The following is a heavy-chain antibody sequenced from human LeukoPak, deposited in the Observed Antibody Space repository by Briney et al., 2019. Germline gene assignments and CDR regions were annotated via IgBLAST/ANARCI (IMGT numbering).Heavy chain of an antibody. J-gene: IGHJ1*01. V-gene: IGHV1-2*02. Sequence: ASVTVSCKASGYTFTGSYMHWVRQAPGQGLEWMGWINPNNGGTNYAQKFQGRVTMTRDTSISTAYMELSRLRSDDTAVYYCARDWAWEQVWFQHWDQGTQVIVSS. CDR2: INPNNGGT. D-gene: IGHD1-26*01. CDR3: ARDWAWEQVWFQH. CDR1: GYTFTGSY.